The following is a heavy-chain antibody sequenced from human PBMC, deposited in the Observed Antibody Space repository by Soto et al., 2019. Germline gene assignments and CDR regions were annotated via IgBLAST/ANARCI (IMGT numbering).Heavy chain of an antibody. CDR2: IYYSGST. J-gene: IGHJ5*02. CDR3: ARMGIQLWLKAWFDP. CDR1: GDSISSYY. Sequence: PSETLSLTCTVSGDSISSYYWSWIRQPPGKGLEWIGYIYYSGSTNYNPSLKSRVTISVDTSKNQFSLKLSSVTAADTAVYYCARMGIQLWLKAWFDPWGQGTLVTVSS. V-gene: IGHV4-59*01. D-gene: IGHD5-18*01.